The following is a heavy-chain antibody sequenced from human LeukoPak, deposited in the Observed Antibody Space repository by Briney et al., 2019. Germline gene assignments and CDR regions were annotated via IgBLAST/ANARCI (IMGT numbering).Heavy chain of an antibody. CDR1: GYSISSGYY. D-gene: IGHD2-15*01. J-gene: IGHJ4*02. CDR3: ARRMPPDY. V-gene: IGHV4-38-2*01. CDR2: IYHSGST. Sequence: SETLSLTCAVSGYSISSGYYWGWIRQPPGKGLEWIGSIYHSGSTYYNPSLKSRVTISVDTSKNQFSLKLSSVTAADSAVYYCARRMPPDYWGQGTLVTVSS.